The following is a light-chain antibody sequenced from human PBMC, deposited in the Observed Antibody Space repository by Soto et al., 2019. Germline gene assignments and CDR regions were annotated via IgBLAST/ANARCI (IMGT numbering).Light chain of an antibody. Sequence: EIVMTQSPATLSVSPGERATLSCRASQSVSSNLAWYQQKPGQAPRLLIYGASTRATGIPARFSGSGSGTEFTLTLSSLQAEDFAVYYCQQYNNWPPEYNFGQGTKLEIK. J-gene: IGKJ2*01. CDR3: QQYNNWPPEYN. V-gene: IGKV3-15*01. CDR1: QSVSSN. CDR2: GAS.